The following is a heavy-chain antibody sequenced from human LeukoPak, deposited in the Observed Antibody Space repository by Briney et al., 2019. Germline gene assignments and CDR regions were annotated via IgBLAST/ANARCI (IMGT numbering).Heavy chain of an antibody. CDR3: ATIKRGNIFGYFDF. V-gene: IGHV4-59*11. CDR1: GGSFSSHF. D-gene: IGHD5-18*01. CDR2: MLDSENT. Sequence: SETLSLTCSFPGGSFSSHFWSWIRQPPGKGLEWIGYMLDSENTKDNPYFQSRLSLSADTSKNQFSLRLTSVTAADTAVYYCATIKRGNIFGYFDFWGKGILVTVSP. J-gene: IGHJ4*02.